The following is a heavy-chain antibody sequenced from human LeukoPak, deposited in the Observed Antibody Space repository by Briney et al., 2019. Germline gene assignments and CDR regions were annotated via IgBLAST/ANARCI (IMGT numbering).Heavy chain of an antibody. CDR2: IRGGGAGA. CDR1: GFTFSNLA. Sequence: GGSLRLSCAASGFTFSNLAMSWVRQVPEKGLEWVSTIRGGGAGAHYADSVKGRFTISRGNSRNTLYVEMNSLKAEDTAVYFCAKASYSYGNDAFDIWGQGTKVTVSS. CDR3: AKASYSYGNDAFDI. J-gene: IGHJ3*02. V-gene: IGHV3-23*01. D-gene: IGHD5-18*01.